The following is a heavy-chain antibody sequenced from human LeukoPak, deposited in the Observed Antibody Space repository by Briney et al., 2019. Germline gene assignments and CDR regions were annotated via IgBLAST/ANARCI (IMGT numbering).Heavy chain of an antibody. CDR1: GFTFSSYT. J-gene: IGHJ4*02. Sequence: GGSLRLSCAASGFTFSSYTMNWVRQAPGKGLEWVSSISRRSGYIYYADSVKGRFTISRDNAKNSPYLQLNSLAVADTAVYYCARDPATEWSVSYYFDFWGQGALVTVSS. CDR3: ARDPATEWSVSYYFDF. D-gene: IGHD2-8*01. V-gene: IGHV3-21*06. CDR2: ISRRSGYI.